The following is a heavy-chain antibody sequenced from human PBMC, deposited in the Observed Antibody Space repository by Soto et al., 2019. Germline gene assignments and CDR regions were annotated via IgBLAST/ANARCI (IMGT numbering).Heavy chain of an antibody. Sequence: TSETLSLTCAVYGGSFSGYYWSWIRQPPGKGLEWIGEINHSGSTNYNPSLKSRVTISVDTSKNQFSLKLSSVTAADTAVYYCARGARGYSSGWYSYWGQGTLVTVSS. CDR3: ARGARGYSSGWYSY. CDR2: INHSGST. CDR1: GGSFSGYY. J-gene: IGHJ4*02. D-gene: IGHD6-19*01. V-gene: IGHV4-34*01.